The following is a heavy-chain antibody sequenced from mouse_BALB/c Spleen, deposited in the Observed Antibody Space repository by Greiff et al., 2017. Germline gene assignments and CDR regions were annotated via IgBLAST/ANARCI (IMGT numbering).Heavy chain of an antibody. CDR3: ARSPLRKDYYAMDY. CDR2: ISSGSSTI. D-gene: IGHD1-1*01. CDR1: GFTFSSFG. Sequence: EVKVVESGGGLVQPGGSRKLSCAASGFTFSSFGMHWVRQAPEKGLEWVAYISSGSSTIYYADTVKGRFTISRDNPKNTLFLQMTSLRSEDTAMYYCARSPLRKDYYAMDYWGQGTSVTVSA. V-gene: IGHV5-17*02. J-gene: IGHJ4*01.